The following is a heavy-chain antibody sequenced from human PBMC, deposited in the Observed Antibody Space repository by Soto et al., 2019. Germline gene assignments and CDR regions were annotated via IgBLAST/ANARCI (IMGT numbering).Heavy chain of an antibody. CDR1: GFTFSSYD. D-gene: IGHD6-25*01. J-gene: IGHJ5*02. CDR3: ARAVESSGRWFDP. V-gene: IGHV3-13*05. Sequence: EVQLVESGGGLVQPGGSLRLSCAASGFTFSSYDMHWVRQATGKGLEWVSAIGTAGDPYYPGSVKGRFTISRENAKNSLYLQMNSLRAGDTAVYYCARAVESSGRWFDPWGQGTLVTVSS. CDR2: IGTAGDP.